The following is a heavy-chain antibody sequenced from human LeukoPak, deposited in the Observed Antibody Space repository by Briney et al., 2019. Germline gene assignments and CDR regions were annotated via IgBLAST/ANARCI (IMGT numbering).Heavy chain of an antibody. J-gene: IGHJ4*02. D-gene: IGHD3-9*01. CDR1: GGSFSGYY. CDR2: IFYSGST. V-gene: IGHV4-34*12. CDR3: ARWVLRYFDWLIPFDY. Sequence: PSETLSLTCAVYGGSFSGYYWSWIRQPPGKGLEWIGYIFYSGSTNYNPSLKSRVTISVDTSKNQFSLKLSSVTAADTAVYYCARWVLRYFDWLIPFDYWGQGTLVTVSS.